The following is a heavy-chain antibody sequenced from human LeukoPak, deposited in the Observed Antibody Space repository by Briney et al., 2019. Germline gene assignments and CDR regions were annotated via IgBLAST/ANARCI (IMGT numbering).Heavy chain of an antibody. CDR2: IWHDGSAE. J-gene: IGHJ4*02. Sequence: GGSLRLSCPASGFIFRNYGMYWVRQAPGKGLEWVAVIWHDGSAEFYADSVKGRFSISRDDSKNTVYLQMNSLRVEDTALYYCARDSRGGWSGYFDLWGQGIVVTVSS. CDR3: ARDSRGGWSGYFDL. D-gene: IGHD6-19*01. CDR1: GFIFRNYG. V-gene: IGHV3-33*07.